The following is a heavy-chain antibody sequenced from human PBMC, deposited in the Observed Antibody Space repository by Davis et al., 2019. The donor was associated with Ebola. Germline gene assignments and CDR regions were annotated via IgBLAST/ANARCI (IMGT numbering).Heavy chain of an antibody. Sequence: PGGSLRLSCAASGFISSDYWMAWVRQAPGKGPEWVANIRQDSNDKGYVDSVRGRFTISRDNAKNSLYLQLNSLNVEDTALYYCARDVHGILDYWGQGTPVAVSS. CDR2: IRQDSNDK. J-gene: IGHJ4*02. CDR1: GFISSDYW. CDR3: ARDVHGILDY. V-gene: IGHV3-7*03. D-gene: IGHD3-3*02.